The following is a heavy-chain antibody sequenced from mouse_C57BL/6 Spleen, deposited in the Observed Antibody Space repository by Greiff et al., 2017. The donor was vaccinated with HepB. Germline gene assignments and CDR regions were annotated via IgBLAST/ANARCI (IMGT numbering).Heavy chain of an antibody. Sequence: VQLQQSGAELVKPGASVKISCKASGYAFSSYWMKWVKQRPGKGLEGIGQVYPGDGDTNYNGKFKGKATLNADKSSSTGYMQLSSLTSEDAAVKFCARAGTGTDYFDYWGQGTTLTVSS. CDR1: GYAFSSYW. J-gene: IGHJ2*01. D-gene: IGHD4-1*01. CDR2: VYPGDGDT. CDR3: ARAGTGTDYFDY. V-gene: IGHV1-80*01.